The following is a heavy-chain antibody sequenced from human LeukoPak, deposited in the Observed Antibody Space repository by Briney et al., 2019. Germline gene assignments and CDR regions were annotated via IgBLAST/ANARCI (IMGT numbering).Heavy chain of an antibody. D-gene: IGHD4-23*01. CDR2: IWYDGSNK. J-gene: IGHJ6*03. Sequence: SGGSVRLSCAASGFTFSSYGMHWVRQAPGKGRVWVAVIWYDGSNKYYADSVKGRFTISRDNSENTLYLQMNSLRAEDTAVYYCAKEPGGKYYYYYMDVWGKGTTVTVSS. CDR1: GFTFSSYG. CDR3: AKEPGGKYYYYYMDV. V-gene: IGHV3-33*06.